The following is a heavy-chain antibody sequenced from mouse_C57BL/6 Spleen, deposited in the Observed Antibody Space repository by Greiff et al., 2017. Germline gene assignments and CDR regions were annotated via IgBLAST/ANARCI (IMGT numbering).Heavy chain of an antibody. CDR3: ARLSWDDAMDY. J-gene: IGHJ4*01. D-gene: IGHD4-1*01. Sequence: EVKVVESGGGLVKPGGSLKLSCAASGFTFSSYTMSWVRQTPGKRLEWVATISGGGGNTYYPDSVKGRFTISRDNAKNTLYLQMSRLRSEDTALYYCARLSWDDAMDYWGQGTSVTVSS. V-gene: IGHV5-9*01. CDR2: ISGGGGNT. CDR1: GFTFSSYT.